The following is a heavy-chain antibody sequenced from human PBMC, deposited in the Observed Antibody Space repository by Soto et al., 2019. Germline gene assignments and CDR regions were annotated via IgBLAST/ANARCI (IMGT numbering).Heavy chain of an antibody. D-gene: IGHD3-9*01. V-gene: IGHV4-34*01. CDR3: ARAAQYYDILTGYRTAGPFDY. CDR2: INHSGST. Sequence: SETLSLTCAVYGGSFSGYYWSWRRQPPGKGLEWIGEINHSGSTNYNPSLKSRVTISVDTSKNQFSLNMSSVTAADTAVYYCARAAQYYDILTGYRTAGPFDYWGQGTLVTVSS. J-gene: IGHJ4*02. CDR1: GGSFSGYY.